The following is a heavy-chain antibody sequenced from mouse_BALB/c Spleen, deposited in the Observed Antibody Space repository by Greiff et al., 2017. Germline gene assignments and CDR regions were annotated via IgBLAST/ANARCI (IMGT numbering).Heavy chain of an antibody. Sequence: DVQLVESGGGLVQPGGSRKLSCAASGFTFSSFGMHWVRQAPEKGLEWVAYISSGSSSIYYADTVKGRFTISRDNPKNTLFLQMTSLRSEDTAMYYCARQCYRYYAMDYWGQGTPVTVSA. D-gene: IGHD2-14*01. V-gene: IGHV5-17*02. J-gene: IGHJ4*01. CDR2: ISSGSSSI. CDR3: ARQCYRYYAMDY. CDR1: GFTFSSFG.